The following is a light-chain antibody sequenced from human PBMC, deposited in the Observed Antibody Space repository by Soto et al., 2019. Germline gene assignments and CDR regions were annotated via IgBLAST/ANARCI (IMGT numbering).Light chain of an antibody. CDR3: QQYGSSGT. CDR1: QSVGSS. J-gene: IGKJ1*01. Sequence: EIVLTQSPATLSLSPGERATLSCRASQSVGSSLAWYQQKPGQAPRLLIYDASNRATGLPARFSGSGSGTDFTLTISRLEPEDFAVYYCQQYGSSGTFGQGTKVDI. V-gene: IGKV3-11*01. CDR2: DAS.